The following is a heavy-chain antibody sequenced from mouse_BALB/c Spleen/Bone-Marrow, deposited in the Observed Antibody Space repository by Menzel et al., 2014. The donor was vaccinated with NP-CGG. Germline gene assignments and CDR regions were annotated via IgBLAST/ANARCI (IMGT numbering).Heavy chain of an antibody. Sequence: VQLKQSGAELVKPGASVKLSCTASGFNIKDTYMHWVKQRPEQGLEWIGRIDPANGNTKYDPKFQGKATITADTSSNTACLQLSSLTSDDTAVYYCAPYYYGSSSFAYWGQGTLVTVSA. J-gene: IGHJ3*01. CDR2: IDPANGNT. D-gene: IGHD1-1*01. V-gene: IGHV14-3*02. CDR3: APYYYGSSSFAY. CDR1: GFNIKDTY.